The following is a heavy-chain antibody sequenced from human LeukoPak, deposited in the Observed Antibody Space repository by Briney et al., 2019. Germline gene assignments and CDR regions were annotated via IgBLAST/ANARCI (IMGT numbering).Heavy chain of an antibody. CDR3: ARTPNSGYADY. D-gene: IGHD5-12*01. Sequence: QAGGSLRLSCAASGFTFSSYGMSWVRQAPGKGLEWVSAISGSGGSTYYADSVKGRFTISRDNPKNTLYPQMNSLRAEDTAVYYCARTPNSGYADYWGQGTLVTVSS. V-gene: IGHV3-23*01. CDR2: ISGSGGST. CDR1: GFTFSSYG. J-gene: IGHJ4*02.